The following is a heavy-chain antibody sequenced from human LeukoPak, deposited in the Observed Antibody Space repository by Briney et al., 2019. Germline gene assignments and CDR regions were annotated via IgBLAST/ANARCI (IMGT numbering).Heavy chain of an antibody. CDR3: AREQNIVVVSAAPGVRWFDP. CDR2: IYYSGST. Sequence: SETLSLTRTVSGGSISSSSYYWGWIRQPPGKGLEWIGSIYYSGSTYYNPSLKSRVTISVDTSKNQFSLKLSSVTAADTAVYYCAREQNIVVVSAAPGVRWFDPWGQGTLVTVSS. CDR1: GGSISSSSYY. V-gene: IGHV4-39*02. D-gene: IGHD2-2*01. J-gene: IGHJ5*02.